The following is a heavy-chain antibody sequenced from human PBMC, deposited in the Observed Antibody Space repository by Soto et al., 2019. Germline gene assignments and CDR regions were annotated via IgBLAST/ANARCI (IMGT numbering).Heavy chain of an antibody. J-gene: IGHJ4*02. D-gene: IGHD4-17*01. CDR1: GGSFSGYY. CDR3: ARGDPSTVTKGRGFYFDY. V-gene: IGHV4-34*01. Sequence: QVQLQQWGAGLLKPSETLSLTCAVYGGSFSGYYWSWIRQPPGKGLEWIGEINHSGSTNYNPSLKSRVTISVDTSKNQFSLELSSVTAADTAVYYCARGDPSTVTKGRGFYFDYWGQGTLVTVSS. CDR2: INHSGST.